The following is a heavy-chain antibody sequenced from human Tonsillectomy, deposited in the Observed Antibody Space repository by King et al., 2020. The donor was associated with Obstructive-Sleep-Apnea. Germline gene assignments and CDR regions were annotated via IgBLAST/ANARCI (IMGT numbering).Heavy chain of an antibody. CDR3: AREDSYGYGGGYYFDY. J-gene: IGHJ4*02. CDR2: IYYSGST. Sequence: QLQESGPGLVKPSQTLSLTCTVSGGSISSGDYYWSWIRQPPGKGLEWMGYIYYSGSTYYNPSLKSRFTISVDTSKNQFSLKLCSVTAADTAVYYCAREDSYGYGGGYYFDYWGQGTLVTVSS. V-gene: IGHV4-30-4*01. CDR1: GGSISSGDYY. D-gene: IGHD5-18*01.